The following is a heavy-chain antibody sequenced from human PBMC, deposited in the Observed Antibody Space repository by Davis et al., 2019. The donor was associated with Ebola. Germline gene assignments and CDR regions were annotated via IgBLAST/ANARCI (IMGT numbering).Heavy chain of an antibody. V-gene: IGHV3-66*01. D-gene: IGHD3-9*01. Sequence: GGSLRLSCAASGFTFSDYYMSWVRQAPGKGLEWVSVIYSGGSTYYADSVKGRFTISRDNSKNTLYLQMNSLRAEDTAVYYCAKDDYDILTGYCDYWGQGTLVTVSS. CDR3: AKDDYDILTGYCDY. CDR1: GFTFSDYY. CDR2: IYSGGST. J-gene: IGHJ4*02.